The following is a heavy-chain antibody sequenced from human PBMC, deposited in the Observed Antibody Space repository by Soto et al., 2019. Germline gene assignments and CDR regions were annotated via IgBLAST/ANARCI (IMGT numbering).Heavy chain of an antibody. CDR2: IIPIFGTA. V-gene: IGHV1-69*13. D-gene: IGHD6-13*01. J-gene: IGHJ6*02. CDR3: ARDLRYSSSWYRTDYYYYGMDV. CDR1: GGTFSSYA. Sequence: GASVKVSCKASGGTFSSYAISWVRQAPGQGLEWMGGIIPIFGTANYAQKFQGRVTITADESTSTAYMELSSLRSEDTAVYYCARDLRYSSSWYRTDYYYYGMDVWGQGTTVTVSS.